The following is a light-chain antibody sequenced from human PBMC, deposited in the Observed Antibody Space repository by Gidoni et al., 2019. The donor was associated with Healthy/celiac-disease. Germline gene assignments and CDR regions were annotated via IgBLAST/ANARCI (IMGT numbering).Light chain of an antibody. CDR3: AAWDDSLTGYV. V-gene: IGLV1-44*01. CDR1: SSNIGSNT. J-gene: IGLJ1*01. CDR2: SNN. Sequence: QSVLTQPPSASGTPGQRVTISCSGSSSNIGSNTVNWYQQLPGTAPKLLNYSNNQRPSGVPDRFSGSKSGTSASLAISGLQSEDEADYYCAAWDDSLTGYVFGTGTKVTVL.